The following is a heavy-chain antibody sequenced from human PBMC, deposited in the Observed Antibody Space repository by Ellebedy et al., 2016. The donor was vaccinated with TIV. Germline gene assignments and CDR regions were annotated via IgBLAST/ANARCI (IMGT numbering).Heavy chain of an antibody. J-gene: IGHJ4*02. D-gene: IGHD4-17*01. CDR2: IYYSGST. CDR3: ARAAYGDYVDYFDY. CDR1: GGSISSYY. V-gene: IGHV4-59*01. Sequence: PSETLSLTCTVSGGSISSYYWSWIRQPPGKGLEWIGYIYYSGSTNYNPSLKRRVTISVDTSKNQFSLKRSSVTAADTAVYYCARAAYGDYVDYFDYWGQGTLVTVSS.